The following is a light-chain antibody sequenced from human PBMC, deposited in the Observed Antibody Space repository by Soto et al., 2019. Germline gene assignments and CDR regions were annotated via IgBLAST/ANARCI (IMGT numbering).Light chain of an antibody. Sequence: QSVLTQPPSASASPGQSVTISCTGTSCDVGGYNYVSWYQQHPGKAPKPMIYEVSKRPSGVPDRFSGSKSGNTASLTVSGLQAEDEADYYCSSYAGSNYVFGTGTKVTVL. CDR3: SSYAGSNYV. J-gene: IGLJ1*01. CDR2: EVS. CDR1: SCDVGGYNY. V-gene: IGLV2-8*01.